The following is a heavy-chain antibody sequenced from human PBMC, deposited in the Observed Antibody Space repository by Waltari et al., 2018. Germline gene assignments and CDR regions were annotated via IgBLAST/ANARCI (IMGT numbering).Heavy chain of an antibody. CDR2: VDPEDGET. CDR1: GYTLTELS. D-gene: IGHD5-12*01. CDR3: ALGDGYNDASVDY. V-gene: IGHV1-24*01. J-gene: IGHJ4*02. Sequence: QVQLVQSGAEVKKPGASVKVSCKVSGYTLTELSMHWVRQAPGKGLGWMGGVDPEDGETIYEQKCHGRVTRTRDTSTSTVYMELSSLRPEDTAVYYCALGDGYNDASVDYWGQGTLVTVSS.